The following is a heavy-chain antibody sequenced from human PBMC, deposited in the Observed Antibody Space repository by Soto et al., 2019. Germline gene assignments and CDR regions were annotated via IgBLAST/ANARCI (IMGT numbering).Heavy chain of an antibody. CDR2: INAGNGNA. D-gene: IGHD5-18*01. Sequence: ASVKVSCKASGYTFTSYAMHWVRQAPGQRLEWMGWINAGNGNAKYSQKFQGRVTITRDTSASTAYMELSSLRSEDTAVYYCARLRGYSYGIDYRGQGTLVTVSS. V-gene: IGHV1-3*01. CDR1: GYTFTSYA. CDR3: ARLRGYSYGIDY. J-gene: IGHJ4*02.